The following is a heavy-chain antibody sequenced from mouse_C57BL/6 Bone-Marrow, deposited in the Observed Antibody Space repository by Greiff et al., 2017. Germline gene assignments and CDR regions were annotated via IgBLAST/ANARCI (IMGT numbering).Heavy chain of an antibody. D-gene: IGHD1-1*01. J-gene: IGHJ2*01. V-gene: IGHV1-64*01. CDR1: GYTFTSYW. Sequence: QVQLQQPGAELVKPGASVKLSCKASGYTFTSYWMHWVKQRPGQGLEWIGMIHPNSGSTNYNEKFKSKATLTVDKSSSTAYMQLSSLTSEYAAVEYCARPTTVGDYWGQGTTLTVSS. CDR2: IHPNSGST. CDR3: ARPTTVGDY.